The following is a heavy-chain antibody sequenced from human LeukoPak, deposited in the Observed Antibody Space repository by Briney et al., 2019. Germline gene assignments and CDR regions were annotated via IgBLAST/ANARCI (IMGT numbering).Heavy chain of an antibody. CDR2: ISSSGSTI. CDR1: GFTFSSYE. V-gene: IGHV3-48*03. D-gene: IGHD3-10*01. J-gene: IGHJ4*02. Sequence: GGSLRLSCAASGFTFSSYEMNWVRQAPGKGLEWVSYISSSGSTIYYADSVKGRFTISRDNSKNTLYLQTNSLRAEDTAVYYCAKDDSGMGFGEPSAFDYWGQGTLVTVSS. CDR3: AKDDSGMGFGEPSAFDY.